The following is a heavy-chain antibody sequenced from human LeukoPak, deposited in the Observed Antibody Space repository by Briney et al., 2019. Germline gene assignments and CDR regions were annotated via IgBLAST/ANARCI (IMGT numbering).Heavy chain of an antibody. CDR2: ISGSGGST. V-gene: IGHV3-23*01. D-gene: IGHD6-19*01. Sequence: GSLRLSCAASGYIFSNYAMSWVRQAPGKGLEWVSGISGSGGSTYYADSVKGRFTISRDNSKNTLYLQMNSLRAEDTAVYYCAKDLGYTSGWSDDWGQGTLVTVSS. CDR1: GYIFSNYA. J-gene: IGHJ5*02. CDR3: AKDLGYTSGWSDD.